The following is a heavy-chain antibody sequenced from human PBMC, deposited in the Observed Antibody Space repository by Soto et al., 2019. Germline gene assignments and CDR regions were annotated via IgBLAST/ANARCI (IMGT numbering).Heavy chain of an antibody. V-gene: IGHV1-8*01. Sequence: QVQLVQSGAEVKKPGASVKVSCKASGYTFSNFDINWVRQAYGQGPELMGWMNPKSGQSGYAPRFQDRVTMTANTSISTAYMELSSLRSEDTAVYYCARDIGPALDWFGPWGQGTLVTVSS. CDR2: MNPKSGQS. J-gene: IGHJ5*02. CDR1: GYTFSNFD. CDR3: ARDIGPALDWFGP. D-gene: IGHD5-18*01.